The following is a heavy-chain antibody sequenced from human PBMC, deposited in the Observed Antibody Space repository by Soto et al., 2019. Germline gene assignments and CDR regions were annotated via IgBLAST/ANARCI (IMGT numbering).Heavy chain of an antibody. V-gene: IGHV4-39*01. CDR2: IYYSGST. CDR1: GGSISSSSYY. CDR3: ARQIAYYYGSGSYYIHDAFDI. D-gene: IGHD3-10*01. Sequence: SETLSLTCTVSGGSISSSSYYWGWIRQPPGKGLEWIGSIYYSGSTYYNPSLKSRVTISVDTSKNQFSLKLSSVTAADTAVYYCARQIAYYYGSGSYYIHDAFDIWGQGTMVTVSS. J-gene: IGHJ3*02.